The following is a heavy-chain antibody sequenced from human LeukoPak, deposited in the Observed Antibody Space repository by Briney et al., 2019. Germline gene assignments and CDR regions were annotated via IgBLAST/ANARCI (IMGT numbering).Heavy chain of an antibody. Sequence: GGSLRLSCAASGFTFSSYAMHWVRQAPGKGLEWVAVISYDGSNKYYAGSVKGRFTISRDNSKNTLYLQMNSLRAEDTAVYYCASSKTVFGVVMRFDPWGQGTLVTVSS. CDR1: GFTFSSYA. V-gene: IGHV3-30-3*01. CDR3: ASSKTVFGVVMRFDP. J-gene: IGHJ5*02. D-gene: IGHD3-3*01. CDR2: ISYDGSNK.